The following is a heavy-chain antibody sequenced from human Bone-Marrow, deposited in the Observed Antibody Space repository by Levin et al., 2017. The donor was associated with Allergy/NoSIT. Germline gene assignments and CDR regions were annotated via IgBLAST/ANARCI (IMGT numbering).Heavy chain of an antibody. V-gene: IGHV3-48*03. CDR3: TTLGYCSSTSCPPGAYYYYDYGMDV. J-gene: IGHJ6*02. D-gene: IGHD2-2*01. CDR2: INYGGGDV. Sequence: LSLTCAASGFIFSSHEMNWVRQSPGKGLEWISFINYGGGDVRYADSVRGRFTISRDNAKNSMFLQMNSLKTEDTAVYYCTTLGYCSSTSCPPGAYYYYDYGMDVWGQGTTVTVSS. CDR1: GFIFSSHE.